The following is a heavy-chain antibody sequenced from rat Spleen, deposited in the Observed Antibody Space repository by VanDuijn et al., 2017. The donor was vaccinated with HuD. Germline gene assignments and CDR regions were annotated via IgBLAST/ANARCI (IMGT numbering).Heavy chain of an antibody. V-gene: IGHV3-3*01. CDR3: AGDGGLYYYDGYYHVGVMDA. J-gene: IGHJ4*01. D-gene: IGHD1-12*03. CDR2: IKSAGST. Sequence: EVQLQESGPGLVKPSQSLSLTCSVTGYSLTSSYRWNWFRKFPGNKLEWMGYIKSAGSTNYNPPLKSRITITRDTSKNQFFLQVNSVTTEDTATYYCAGDGGLYYYDGYYHVGVMDAWGQGASVTVSS. CDR1: GYSLTSSYR.